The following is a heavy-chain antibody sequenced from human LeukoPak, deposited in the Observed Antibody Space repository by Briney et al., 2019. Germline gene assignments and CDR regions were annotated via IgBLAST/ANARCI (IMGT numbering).Heavy chain of an antibody. D-gene: IGHD6-19*01. CDR1: GGSVSSYY. CDR2: IYSSENT. Sequence: PSETLSLTCTVSGGSVSSYYWSWIRQPPGKGLKGIGYIYSSENTKYNSSLESRVTMSVDTSKNQFFLKLSSVTAADTAVYYCARFHSGPSGWYVLWYFDLWGRGTLVTVSS. V-gene: IGHV4-4*09. CDR3: ARFHSGPSGWYVLWYFDL. J-gene: IGHJ2*01.